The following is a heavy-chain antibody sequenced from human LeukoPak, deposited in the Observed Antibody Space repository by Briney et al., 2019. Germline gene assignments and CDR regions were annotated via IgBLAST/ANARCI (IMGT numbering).Heavy chain of an antibody. Sequence: LGGSLRLSCAASGFTFNNYAMSWVRQAPGKGLEWVSAISASGGSTYYADSAKGRFTISRDNSKNRLYLQMNSLRAEDTAVYYCARGSMGLFDIWGQGTMVTVSS. J-gene: IGHJ3*02. CDR1: GFTFNNYA. CDR3: ARGSMGLFDI. D-gene: IGHD4/OR15-4a*01. V-gene: IGHV3-23*01. CDR2: ISASGGST.